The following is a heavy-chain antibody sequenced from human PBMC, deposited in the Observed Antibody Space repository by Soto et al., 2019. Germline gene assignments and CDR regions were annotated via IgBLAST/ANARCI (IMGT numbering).Heavy chain of an antibody. CDR2: IIPIFGTA. J-gene: IGHJ4*02. Sequence: WASVKVSCKASGGTFSSYAISWVRQAPGQGLEWMGGIIPIFGTANYAQKFQGRVTITADESTSTAYMELSSLRSEDTAVYYCARAKGLDYYYSRGYLDYWGQGTLLTVS. D-gene: IGHD3-22*01. CDR3: ARAKGLDYYYSRGYLDY. CDR1: GGTFSSYA. V-gene: IGHV1-69*13.